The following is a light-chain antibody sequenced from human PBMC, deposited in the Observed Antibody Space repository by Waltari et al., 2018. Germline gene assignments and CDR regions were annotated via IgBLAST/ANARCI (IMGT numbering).Light chain of an antibody. J-gene: IGLJ3*02. CDR2: KAN. V-gene: IGLV8-61*01. CDR3: LVYMGSGIWV. Sequence: QTVVTQEPSLSVSPGGTVTLTCALSSGSLYTTSYLSWYQQTPGQPPRTLMYKANIRSSGVPDRFSGSSLGNKAALTITGAQADDESDYYCLVYMGSGIWVFGGGTKLTVL. CDR1: SGSLYTTSY.